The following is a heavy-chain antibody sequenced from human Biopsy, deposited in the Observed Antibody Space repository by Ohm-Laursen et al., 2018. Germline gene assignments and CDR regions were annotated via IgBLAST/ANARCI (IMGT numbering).Heavy chain of an antibody. CDR3: VREPKTGTAEAWYFDL. CDR2: ISYNERT. CDR1: GASVKTSGYF. V-gene: IGHV4-31*11. Sequence: SQTLSITCGVSGASVKTSGYFWAWIRQRPGKGLEWIGYISYNERTHYNPSLTSRLAISFDTSNNRISLQLRSVSVADTAVYYCVREPKTGTAEAWYFDLWGRGSPVTVPS. D-gene: IGHD3-9*01. J-gene: IGHJ2*01.